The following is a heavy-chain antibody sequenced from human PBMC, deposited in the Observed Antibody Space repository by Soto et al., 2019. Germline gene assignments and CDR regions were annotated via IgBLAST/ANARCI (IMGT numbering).Heavy chain of an antibody. Sequence: ESGGGVVQPGRSLRLSCAASGFTFRSYGMHWVRQAPGKGLEWVAVIWYDGSNKYYADSVKGRFTISRDNSKNTLYLQMNSLRAEDTAVYYCARDGYGSGSYYIDYWGQGTLVTVSS. CDR2: IWYDGSNK. CDR1: GFTFRSYG. J-gene: IGHJ4*02. V-gene: IGHV3-33*01. D-gene: IGHD3-10*01. CDR3: ARDGYGSGSYYIDY.